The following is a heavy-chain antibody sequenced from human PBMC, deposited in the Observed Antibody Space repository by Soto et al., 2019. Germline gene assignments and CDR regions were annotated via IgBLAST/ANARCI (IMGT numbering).Heavy chain of an antibody. Sequence: GESLKISCQCSGYTFSNFWIGWVRQLPGKGLEWMGIIYPGDHETRYSPSFHGKVTISADKSINTAYLQWNSLEASDTAFYVCARVPRSSPYFDDWGQGALVTVSS. J-gene: IGHJ4*02. V-gene: IGHV5-51*01. D-gene: IGHD6-13*01. CDR2: IYPGDHET. CDR3: ARVPRSSPYFDD. CDR1: GYTFSNFW.